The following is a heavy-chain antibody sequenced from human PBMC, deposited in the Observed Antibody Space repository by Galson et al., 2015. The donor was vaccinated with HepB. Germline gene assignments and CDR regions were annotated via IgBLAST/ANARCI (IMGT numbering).Heavy chain of an antibody. CDR2: INGGGGNT. V-gene: IGHV3-23*01. D-gene: IGHD5-24*01. CDR1: GFTFSSYA. Sequence: SLRLSCAASGFTFSSYAMSWVRQAPGKGLEWVSTINGGGGNTYYADSVKGRFTISRDNSKNTLYLQMNSLRAEDTAVYYCATYPPNYSDYWGQGTLVTVSS. J-gene: IGHJ4*02. CDR3: ATYPPNYSDY.